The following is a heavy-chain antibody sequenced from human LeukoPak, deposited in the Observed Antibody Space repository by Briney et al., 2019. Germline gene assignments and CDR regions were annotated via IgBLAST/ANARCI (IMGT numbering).Heavy chain of an antibody. Sequence: PGGTVRLSCAASGFIFSDYYMTWIRQAPGKGLEWVSDISSSRSYTNYADSVKGRFTISRDNAKNSLYLQMNSLRADDTAVYYCASGGGGMVIGDYWGQGNLVPVSS. CDR2: ISSSRSYT. J-gene: IGHJ4*02. CDR3: ASGGGGMVIGDY. CDR1: GFIFSDYY. D-gene: IGHD3-16*01. V-gene: IGHV3-11*06.